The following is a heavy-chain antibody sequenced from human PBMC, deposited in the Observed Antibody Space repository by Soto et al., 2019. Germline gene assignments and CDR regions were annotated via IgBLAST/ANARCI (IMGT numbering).Heavy chain of an antibody. D-gene: IGHD6-25*01. Sequence: EVKLVESGGGLVKPGGSLRLSCAASGYSFIDAWMNWVRQAPGKGLEWVGRIKSFADGGTTEYAAPVKGRFSISRDDSTFTVFLQMNSLQTEDTAVYYCTRRPKAAEIRVGSLDFWGRGTLVTVSA. CDR2: IKSFADGGTT. V-gene: IGHV3-15*07. J-gene: IGHJ4*02. CDR1: GYSFIDAW. CDR3: TRRPKAAEIRVGSLDF.